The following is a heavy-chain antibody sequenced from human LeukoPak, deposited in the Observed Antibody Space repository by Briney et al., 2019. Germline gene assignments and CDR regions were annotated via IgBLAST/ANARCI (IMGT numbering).Heavy chain of an antibody. CDR1: GFTFSNYW. Sequence: GGSLRLSCAASGFTFSNYWIHWVRQAPGKGLVWVSRIDNAGSITTYADSVKGRFTISRDNAKNTLYLQMNSLRAEDTAVYYCSRGRGYYSGYYGMDVWGQGTTVTVSS. V-gene: IGHV3-74*03. D-gene: IGHD5-18*01. J-gene: IGHJ6*02. CDR2: IDNAGSIT. CDR3: SRGRGYYSGYYGMDV.